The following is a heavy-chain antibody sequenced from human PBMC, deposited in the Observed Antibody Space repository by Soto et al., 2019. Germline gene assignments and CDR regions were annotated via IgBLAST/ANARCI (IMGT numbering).Heavy chain of an antibody. J-gene: IGHJ6*02. Sequence: GGSLRLSCAASGFTFSSYGMHWVRQAPGKGQEWVAVISYDGSNRYYADSVKGRFTISRDNSKNTLYLQMNSLRAEDTAVYYCAKEVVTIFGGKSYGMDVWGQGTTVTVSS. CDR2: ISYDGSNR. V-gene: IGHV3-30*18. CDR1: GFTFSSYG. D-gene: IGHD3-3*01. CDR3: AKEVVTIFGGKSYGMDV.